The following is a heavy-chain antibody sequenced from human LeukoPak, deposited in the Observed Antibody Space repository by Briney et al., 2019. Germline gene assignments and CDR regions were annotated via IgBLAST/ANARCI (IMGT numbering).Heavy chain of an antibody. V-gene: IGHV3-20*04. J-gene: IGHJ4*02. CDR3: ARGRGSGWRYLDY. Sequence: GGSLRLSCSTPGFKFDDFGMHWIRQIPGKGLEWVSGLNWNAASTDYADSVKDRCTISRDNAKNLLYLQINSLRVEDTAVYYCARGRGSGWRYLDYWGQGTLVIVSS. CDR1: GFKFDDFG. D-gene: IGHD6-19*01. CDR2: LNWNAAST.